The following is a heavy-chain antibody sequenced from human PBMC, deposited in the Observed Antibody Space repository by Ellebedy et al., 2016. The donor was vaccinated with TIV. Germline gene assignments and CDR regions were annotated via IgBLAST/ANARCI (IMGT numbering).Heavy chain of an antibody. Sequence: GESLKIPCAASGFTFSSYAMSWVRQAPGKGLEWVPSISSSSRYIYYADSMKGRFTISRDNSKNTRYLQMNSLRAEDTAVDYWARGVSGCNDYWGQGTLVTVSS. CDR2: ISSSSRYI. D-gene: IGHD6-19*01. CDR1: GFTFSSYA. CDR3: ARGVSGCNDY. V-gene: IGHV3-21*01. J-gene: IGHJ4*02.